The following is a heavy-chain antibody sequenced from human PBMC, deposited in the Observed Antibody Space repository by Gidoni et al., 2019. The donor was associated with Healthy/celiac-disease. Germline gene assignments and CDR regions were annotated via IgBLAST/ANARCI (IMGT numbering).Heavy chain of an antibody. CDR1: GYTFTSYG. CDR3: ESETRGYGDYGGMDV. Sequence: QVQLVQSGAEVKKPGASVKVSCTASGYTFTSYGISWVRQAPVQGLEWMGWIRAYHGSTNHAQKLQGRDTRTTDRSKHRDEQDLRSLRSDDTAGYYCESETRGYGDYGGMDVWGQGTTVTVSS. D-gene: IGHD4-17*01. J-gene: IGHJ6*02. V-gene: IGHV1-18*01. CDR2: IRAYHGST.